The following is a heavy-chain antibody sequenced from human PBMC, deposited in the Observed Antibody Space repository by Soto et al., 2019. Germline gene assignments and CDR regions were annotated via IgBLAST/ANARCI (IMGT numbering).Heavy chain of an antibody. V-gene: IGHV3-23*01. CDR3: AIPLYYYGSGSAFDS. D-gene: IGHD3-10*01. CDR2: IVGGGGST. Sequence: EEQLLESGGGLVQSGGSLRLSCAASGFTFSSYTMIWARQAPGKGLEWVSAIVGGGGSTYYADSVKCRFTISRDNSKNTLYLQMGSLRAEDQAVYYCAIPLYYYGSGSAFDSWGQGTMVTVSS. CDR1: GFTFSSYT. J-gene: IGHJ3*02.